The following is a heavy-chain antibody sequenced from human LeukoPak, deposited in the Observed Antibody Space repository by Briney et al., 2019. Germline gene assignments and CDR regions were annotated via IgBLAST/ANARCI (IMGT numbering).Heavy chain of an antibody. Sequence: GGSLRLSCAASGFTFSSYAMHWVRQAPGKGLEWVAVISYDGSNKYYADSVKGRFTISRDNSKNTLYLQMNSLRAEDTAVYYCAREKDSSSWTLDYWGQGTLVTVPS. D-gene: IGHD6-13*01. CDR1: GFTFSSYA. J-gene: IGHJ4*02. CDR2: ISYDGSNK. CDR3: AREKDSSSWTLDY. V-gene: IGHV3-30-3*01.